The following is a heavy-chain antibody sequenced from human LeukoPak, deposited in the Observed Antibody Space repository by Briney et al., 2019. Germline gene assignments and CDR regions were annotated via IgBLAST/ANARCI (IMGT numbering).Heavy chain of an antibody. D-gene: IGHD3-3*01. V-gene: IGHV4-4*07. Sequence: PSETLSLTCTVSGGSISSYYWSWIRQPAGKGLEWIGRIYTSGSTNYNPSLKSRVTMSVDTSKNQFSLELSSVTAADTAVYYCARDGTKDYDFWSGYYNYYYYGMDVWGQGTTVTVSS. CDR2: IYTSGST. CDR1: GGSISSYY. J-gene: IGHJ6*02. CDR3: ARDGTKDYDFWSGYYNYYYYGMDV.